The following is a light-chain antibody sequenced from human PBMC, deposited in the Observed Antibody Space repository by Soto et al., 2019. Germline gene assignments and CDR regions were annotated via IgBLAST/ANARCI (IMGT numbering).Light chain of an antibody. CDR1: QSVSSSY. CDR3: QQYGSSPYT. J-gene: IGKJ2*01. CDR2: GAS. Sequence: EIVLTQSPGTLSLSPGERATLSCRASQSVSSSYLAWYQQKPGQAPRLLIYGASSRATGTPDRFSGSGSRTDFTLTISRLEPEDFAVYYCQQYGSSPYTFGQGTKLEIK. V-gene: IGKV3-20*01.